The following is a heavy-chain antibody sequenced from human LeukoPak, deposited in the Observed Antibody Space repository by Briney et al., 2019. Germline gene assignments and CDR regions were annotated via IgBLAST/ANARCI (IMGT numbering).Heavy chain of an antibody. J-gene: IGHJ4*02. D-gene: IGHD2-2*01. CDR2: ISYDGSNK. CDR1: GFTFSSYA. Sequence: GGSLRLSCAASGFTFSSYAMHWVRQAPGKGLEWVAVISYDGSNKYYADYVKGRFTISRDNSKNTLYLQMNSLRAEDTAVYYCAKDGYCSSTSCYPAPYWGQGTLVTVSS. CDR3: AKDGYCSSTSCYPAPY. V-gene: IGHV3-30-3*01.